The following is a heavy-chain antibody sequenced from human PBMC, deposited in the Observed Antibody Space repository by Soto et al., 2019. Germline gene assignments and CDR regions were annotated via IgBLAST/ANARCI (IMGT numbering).Heavy chain of an antibody. CDR1: GDIFSNFD. CDR3: ARYIFGQGFKA. D-gene: IGHD3-3*02. V-gene: IGHV1-8*01. CDR2: MRANSGDT. Sequence: QVQLVQPGAEVRKPGASVKVSCKASGDIFSNFDFNWVRQATGQGLEWIGWMRANSGDTGHDQKFQGRVRMTRDTSMSTAYMELSSLRAEDTAMYYCARYIFGQGFKAWGQGTLVFASS. J-gene: IGHJ4*02.